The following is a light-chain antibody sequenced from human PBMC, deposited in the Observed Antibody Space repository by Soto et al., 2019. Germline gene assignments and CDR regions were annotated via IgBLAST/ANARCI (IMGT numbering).Light chain of an antibody. CDR2: EVS. V-gene: IGLV2-14*01. Sequence: QSALTQPASVSGSPGQSITISCTGTSSDVGAYNYVSWYQQHPGKSPKLMIYEVSNRPSGVSNRFSGSKSGNTASLTISGLHAEDEADYYCRSFTSSIPLVVFGGGTQLTVL. CDR3: RSFTSSIPLVV. CDR1: SSDVGAYNY. J-gene: IGLJ2*01.